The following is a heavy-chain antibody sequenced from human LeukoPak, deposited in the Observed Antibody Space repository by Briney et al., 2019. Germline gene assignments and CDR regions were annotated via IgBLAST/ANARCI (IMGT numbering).Heavy chain of an antibody. CDR3: ARGVPRLLARFWFDP. D-gene: IGHD4/OR15-4a*01. CDR1: GGSFSGYY. V-gene: IGHV4-34*01. CDR2: INHSGST. J-gene: IGHJ5*02. Sequence: PSENLSLTCAVYGGSFSGYYWSWIRQPPGKGLEWFGEINHSGSTNSNPSLKSRVTISVDTSKNQFSLKLSSVTAADTAVYYCARGVPRLLARFWFDPWGQGTLVTVSS.